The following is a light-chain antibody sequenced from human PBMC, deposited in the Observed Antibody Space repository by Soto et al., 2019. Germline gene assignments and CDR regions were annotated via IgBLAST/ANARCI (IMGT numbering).Light chain of an antibody. J-gene: IGLJ2*01. CDR3: SSYTSSSTYVV. Sequence: QSVLTQPASVSGSPGQSITISCTGTSSDVGGYNYVSWYQQHPGKAPKPMIYEVSNRPSGVSNRFSGSKSGNTASLTISGLQAEDEADYYCSSYTSSSTYVVFGGGTKVTVL. CDR2: EVS. V-gene: IGLV2-14*01. CDR1: SSDVGGYNY.